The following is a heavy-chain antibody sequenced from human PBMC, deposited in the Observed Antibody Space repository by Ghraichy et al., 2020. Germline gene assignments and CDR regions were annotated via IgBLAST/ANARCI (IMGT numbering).Heavy chain of an antibody. CDR3: ARARRGNYDFWSGYSPYYYYGMDV. J-gene: IGHJ6*02. D-gene: IGHD3-3*01. Sequence: SETLSLTCAVSGGSISSSNWWSWVRQPPGKGLEWIGEIYHSGSTNYNPSLKSRVTISVDKSKNQFSLKLSSVTAADTAVYYCARARRGNYDFWSGYSPYYYYGMDVWGQGTTVTVSS. CDR2: IYHSGST. V-gene: IGHV4-4*02. CDR1: GGSISSSNW.